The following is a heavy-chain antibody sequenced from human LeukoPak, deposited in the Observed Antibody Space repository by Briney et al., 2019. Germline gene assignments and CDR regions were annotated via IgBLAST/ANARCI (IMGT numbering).Heavy chain of an antibody. Sequence: SETLSLTCAVYGGSFSGYYWSWIRQPPGKGLEWIGEINHSGSTNYNPSLKSRVTISVDTSKNQFSLKVTSVTAADTAIYYCARPDSIAYRYAFDVWGQGTMVTVSS. D-gene: IGHD3-22*01. J-gene: IGHJ3*01. V-gene: IGHV4-34*01. CDR1: GGSFSGYY. CDR3: ARPDSIAYRYAFDV. CDR2: INHSGST.